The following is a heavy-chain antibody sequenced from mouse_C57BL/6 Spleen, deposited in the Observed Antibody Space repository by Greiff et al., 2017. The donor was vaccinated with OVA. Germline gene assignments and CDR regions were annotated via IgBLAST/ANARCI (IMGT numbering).Heavy chain of an antibody. V-gene: IGHV1-82*01. D-gene: IGHD2-2*01. J-gene: IGHJ4*01. CDR3: AIIYYGYDVGAMDY. CDR1: GYAFSSSW. Sequence: QVQLQQSGPELVKPGASVKISCKASGYAFSSSWMNWVKQRPGKGLEWIGRIYPGDGDTNYNGKFKGKATLTADKSSSTAYMQLSSLTSEDSAVYFCAIIYYGYDVGAMDYWGQGTSVTVSS. CDR2: IYPGDGDT.